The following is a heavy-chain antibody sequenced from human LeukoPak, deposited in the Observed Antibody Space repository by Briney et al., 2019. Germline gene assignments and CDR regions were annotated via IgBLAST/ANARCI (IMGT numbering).Heavy chain of an antibody. Sequence: ASVKVSCKASGYTFTSYGISWVRQAPGLGLEWMGWISAYNGNTNYAQKLQGRVTMTTDTSTSTAYMELRSLRSDDTAVYYCARDLPGPWSYYFDYWGQGTLVTVSS. CDR1: GYTFTSYG. D-gene: IGHD2-8*02. CDR3: ARDLPGPWSYYFDY. CDR2: ISAYNGNT. V-gene: IGHV1-18*04. J-gene: IGHJ4*02.